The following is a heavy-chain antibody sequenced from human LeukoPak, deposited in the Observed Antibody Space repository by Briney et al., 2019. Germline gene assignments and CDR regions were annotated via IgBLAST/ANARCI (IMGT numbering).Heavy chain of an antibody. D-gene: IGHD3-22*01. CDR1: GGSISSSSYY. CDR3: ARVTGYMIEDYFDY. V-gene: IGHV4-39*07. J-gene: IGHJ4*02. Sequence: TSETLSLTCTVSGGSISSSSYYWGWIRQPPGKGLEWIGNIYYSGSTYYNPSLRSRVTISVDTSKNQFSLKLSSVTAADTAVYYCARVTGYMIEDYFDYWGQGTLVTVSS. CDR2: IYYSGST.